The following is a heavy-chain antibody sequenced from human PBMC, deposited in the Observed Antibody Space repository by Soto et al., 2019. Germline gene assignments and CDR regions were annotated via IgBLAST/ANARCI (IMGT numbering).Heavy chain of an antibody. CDR2: ISYDGSNE. CDR1: GFSFSSYP. Sequence: VQLVESGGGVVQPGRSLRLSCAASGFSFSSYPMHWVRQAPDKGLEWVAVISYDGSNEYHADSVKGRFTISRDNSKNTLFLQMGSLRPEDTAVYYCARDTLSLYGDYGLWHFDLWGRGTLVSVSS. V-gene: IGHV3-30-3*01. D-gene: IGHD4-17*01. J-gene: IGHJ2*01. CDR3: ARDTLSLYGDYGLWHFDL.